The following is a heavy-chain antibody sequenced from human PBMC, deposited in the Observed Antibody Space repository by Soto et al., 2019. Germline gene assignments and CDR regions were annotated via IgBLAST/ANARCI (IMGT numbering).Heavy chain of an antibody. V-gene: IGHV3-7*05. CDR2: MNQNGAGI. Sequence: EVQLVESGGGLVQPGGSLRLSCTVSGFTFGDFWMTWVRQAPGKGLEWVANMNQNGAGINYADSVGARFVSPRDNAKNSLFLQMNSLSAEDTALYYCASQRISYAMDVWGQGTRVSVSS. CDR3: ASQRISYAMDV. CDR1: GFTFGDFW. J-gene: IGHJ6*02.